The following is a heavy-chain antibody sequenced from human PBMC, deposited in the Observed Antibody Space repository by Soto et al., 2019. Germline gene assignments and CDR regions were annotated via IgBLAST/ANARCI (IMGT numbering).Heavy chain of an antibody. CDR3: ARHDYYHRTFDI. D-gene: IGHD3-9*01. CDR2: TLYSGSP. J-gene: IGHJ3*02. CDR1: GGSVGTGAYY. Sequence: PSETLSLTCRVSGGSVGTGAYYWSWIRQPPGKGLEWIGYTLYSGSPNYNPPLQSLQSRVTISVDTSRNQFSLRLTSVTAADTALYYCARHDYYHRTFDIWGQGTLVTVSS. V-gene: IGHV4-61*08.